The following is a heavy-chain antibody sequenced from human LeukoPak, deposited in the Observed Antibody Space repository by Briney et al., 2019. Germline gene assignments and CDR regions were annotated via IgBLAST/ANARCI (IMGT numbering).Heavy chain of an antibody. Sequence: SVKVSSKASGGTFSSYAISWVRQAPGQGLEWMGGIIPIFGTANYAQKLQGRVTITADESTSTAYMELSSLRSEDTAVYYCARNKRYLDWLFWDYWGQGTLVTVSS. CDR1: GGTFSSYA. CDR3: ARNKRYLDWLFWDY. D-gene: IGHD3-9*01. J-gene: IGHJ4*02. CDR2: IIPIFGTA. V-gene: IGHV1-69*13.